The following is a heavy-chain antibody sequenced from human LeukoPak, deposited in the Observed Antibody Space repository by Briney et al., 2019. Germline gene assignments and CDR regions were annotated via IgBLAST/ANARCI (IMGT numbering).Heavy chain of an antibody. CDR3: ARTAARRFDY. V-gene: IGHV1-46*01. CDR2: NNPSGGST. D-gene: IGHD6-6*01. Sequence: VASVKVSCKASGYTFTSYYIHWVRQAPGQGLEWMGINNPSGGSTTYAQKFQGRVTMTRDTSTSTVYMELSSLRSDDTAVYYCARTAARRFDYWGQGTLVTVSS. J-gene: IGHJ4*02. CDR1: GYTFTSYY.